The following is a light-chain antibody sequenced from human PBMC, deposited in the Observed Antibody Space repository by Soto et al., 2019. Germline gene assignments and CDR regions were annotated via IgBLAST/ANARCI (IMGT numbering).Light chain of an antibody. Sequence: EIVLTQSPGTLSLSPGERATLSCRASQSVSSTYLAWYQQKPGQAPRILIYGSSSRATGIPDRFSGSGSGTDFTLTIRRLETEDFAVYYCQKDGSSPQTFGQGTKVEIK. CDR2: GSS. V-gene: IGKV3-20*01. CDR3: QKDGSSPQT. CDR1: QSVSSTY. J-gene: IGKJ1*01.